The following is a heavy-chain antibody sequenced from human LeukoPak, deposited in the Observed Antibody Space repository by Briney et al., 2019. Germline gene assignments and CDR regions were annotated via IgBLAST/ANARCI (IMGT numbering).Heavy chain of an antibody. V-gene: IGHV4-61*02. J-gene: IGHJ4*02. CDR2: IYTSGST. CDR1: GGSISSGSDY. D-gene: IGHD5-18*01. CDR3: ARGGGYSYGFNDY. Sequence: SETLSLTCTVSGGSISSGSDYWSGIRQPAGKGLEWIGRIYTSGSTNYNPSLKSRVTISVDTSKNQFSLKLSSVTAADTAVYYCARGGGYSYGFNDYWGQGTLVTVSS.